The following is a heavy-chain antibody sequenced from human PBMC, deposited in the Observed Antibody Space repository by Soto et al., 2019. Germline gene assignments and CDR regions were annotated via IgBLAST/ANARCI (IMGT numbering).Heavy chain of an antibody. V-gene: IGHV4-31*03. CDR2: IYYSGST. Sequence: PSETLSLTCTVSGGSISSGGYYWSWIRQHPGKGLEWIGYIYYSGSTYYNPSLKSRVTISVDTSKNQFSLKLSSVTAADTAVYYCARDPSSTDYGDYYMDVWGKGTTVTVSS. CDR1: GGSISSGGYY. CDR3: ARDPSSTDYGDYYMDV. J-gene: IGHJ6*03. D-gene: IGHD4-17*01.